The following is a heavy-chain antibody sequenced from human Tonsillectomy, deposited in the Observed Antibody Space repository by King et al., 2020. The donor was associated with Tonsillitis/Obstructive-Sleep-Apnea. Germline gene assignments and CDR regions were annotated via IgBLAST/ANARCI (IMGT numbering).Heavy chain of an antibody. CDR2: ISDRGSTT. V-gene: IGHV3-11*01. D-gene: IGHD2-2*01. J-gene: IGHJ6*03. Sequence: VQLVESGGGLVKTGGSLRLSCAASGFSFSNYYMSWIRQAPGKGLEWVSYISDRGSTTYYADSVKGRFTTSRDNAKNSLYLEMHSLRAEDTAVYYCARDPYCSSTSCYDYYYYMDVWGKGTTVTVSS. CDR3: ARDPYCSSTSCYDYYYYMDV. CDR1: GFSFSNYY.